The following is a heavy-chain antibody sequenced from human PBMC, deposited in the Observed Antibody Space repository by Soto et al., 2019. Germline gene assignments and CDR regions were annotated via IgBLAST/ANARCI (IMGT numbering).Heavy chain of an antibody. CDR1: VGSISSSNW. D-gene: IGHD6-13*01. J-gene: IGHJ5*02. V-gene: IGHV4-4*02. Sequence: SETLSLTCAVSVGSISSSNWWSCVRQPPGKGLEWIGEIYHSGSTNYNPSLKSRVTISVDKSKNQFSLKLSSVTAADTAVYYCARVIAAAGTSNWFDPWGQGTQVTVSS. CDR2: IYHSGST. CDR3: ARVIAAAGTSNWFDP.